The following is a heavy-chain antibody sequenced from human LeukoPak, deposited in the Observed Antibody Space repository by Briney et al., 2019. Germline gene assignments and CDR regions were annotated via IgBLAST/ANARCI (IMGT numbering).Heavy chain of an antibody. Sequence: SETLSLTCTVSGGSISSYYWSWIRHPARKGLEWIGYIYYGGSTNYNPSLKSRVTISVDTSKNQFSLKLSSVTAADTAVYYCARIKWELLALHAFDIWGQGTMVTVSS. V-gene: IGHV4-59*01. J-gene: IGHJ3*02. D-gene: IGHD1-26*01. CDR3: ARIKWELLALHAFDI. CDR1: GGSISSYY. CDR2: IYYGGST.